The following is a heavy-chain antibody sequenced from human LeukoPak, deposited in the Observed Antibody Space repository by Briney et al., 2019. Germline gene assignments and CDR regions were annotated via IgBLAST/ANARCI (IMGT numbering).Heavy chain of an antibody. Sequence: RGSLRLSCAAAGFSFSSYAMRWVRQAPGKGLEWVAAISYEVSNKNYADSVKGRFTISRDISKNTLYLQMNSLGAEETAVYYCAKRLGYYDSSEGYFDYWGQGTLVTVSS. CDR3: AKRLGYYDSSEGYFDY. CDR1: GFSFSSYA. D-gene: IGHD3-22*01. CDR2: ISYEVSNK. J-gene: IGHJ4*02. V-gene: IGHV3-30*18.